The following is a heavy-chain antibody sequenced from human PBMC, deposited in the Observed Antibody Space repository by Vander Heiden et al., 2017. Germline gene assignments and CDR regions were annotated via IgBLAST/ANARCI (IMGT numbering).Heavy chain of an antibody. CDR3: TRPYGADHYFDY. J-gene: IGHJ4*02. V-gene: IGHV3-15*01. D-gene: IGHD3-10*01. CDR2: IKSKADGGTT. Sequence: EVQLVASGGGLVKTGGSLRLSCTAYEFIFSSAWRSWVRQAPGKGLEWVGRIKSKADGGTTDYAAPVKDRFTIFRDDSKNTLYLQMNSLKTDDTAFYYCTRPYGADHYFDYWGQGALVTVSS. CDR1: EFIFSSAW.